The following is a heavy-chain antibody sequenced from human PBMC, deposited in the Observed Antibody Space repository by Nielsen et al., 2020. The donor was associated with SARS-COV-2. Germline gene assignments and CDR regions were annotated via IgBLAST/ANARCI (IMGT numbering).Heavy chain of an antibody. Sequence: GESLKISCAASGFTVSSSYMSWVRQAPGKGLEWVSLIYSGGSTYYADSVKGRFTISRDNSKNTLYLQMNSLRAEDTAVYYCASITIFGVEKRDYWGQGTLVTVSS. J-gene: IGHJ4*02. CDR2: IYSGGST. V-gene: IGHV3-66*02. CDR3: ASITIFGVEKRDY. D-gene: IGHD3-3*01. CDR1: GFTVSSSY.